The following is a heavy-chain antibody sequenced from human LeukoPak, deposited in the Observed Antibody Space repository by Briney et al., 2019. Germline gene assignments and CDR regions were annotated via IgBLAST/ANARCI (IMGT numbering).Heavy chain of an antibody. CDR1: GGSISSYY. J-gene: IGHJ4*02. CDR3: ARGRNYDILTGLNYFDY. Sequence: SETLSLTCAVSGGSISSYYWSWIRRPPGKGLEWIGYIYYSGSTNYNPSLKSRVTISVDTSKNQFSLKLSSVTAADTAVYYCARGRNYDILTGLNYFDYWGQGTLVTVSS. D-gene: IGHD3-9*01. V-gene: IGHV4-59*01. CDR2: IYYSGST.